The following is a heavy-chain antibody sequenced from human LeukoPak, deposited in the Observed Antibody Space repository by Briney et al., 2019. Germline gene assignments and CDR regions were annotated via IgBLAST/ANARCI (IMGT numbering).Heavy chain of an antibody. CDR1: GGSISSYY. Sequence: PSETLSLTCTVSGGSISSYYWSWIRQPPGKGLEWIGEINHSGSTNYNPSLKSRVTISVDTSKNQFSLKLSSVTAADTAVYYCARRGITMVRGSFYYYYYMDVWGKGTTVTISS. V-gene: IGHV4-34*01. CDR2: INHSGST. CDR3: ARRGITMVRGSFYYYYYMDV. J-gene: IGHJ6*03. D-gene: IGHD3-10*01.